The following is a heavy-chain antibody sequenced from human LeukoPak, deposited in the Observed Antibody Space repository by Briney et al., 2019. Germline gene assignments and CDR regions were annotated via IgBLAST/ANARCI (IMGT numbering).Heavy chain of an antibody. Sequence: PSETLSLTCAVYGGSFSGYYWRWIRPPPGHGLEWIGEINHSGSNNYNPSLKSRATISVDTSKTQFSLTLSSVTAADTAVYYCARHPRGAWSTRVQQRRGSWFDPWGQGTLVTVSS. CDR1: GGSFSGYY. CDR2: INHSGSN. V-gene: IGHV4-34*01. J-gene: IGHJ5*02. CDR3: ARHPRGAWSTRVQQRRGSWFDP. D-gene: IGHD2-2*01.